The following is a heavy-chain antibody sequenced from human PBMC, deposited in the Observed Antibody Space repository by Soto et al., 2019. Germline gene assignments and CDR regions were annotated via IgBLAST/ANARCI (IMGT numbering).Heavy chain of an antibody. J-gene: IGHJ6*02. CDR2: ISGSGGST. D-gene: IGHD6-13*01. CDR3: ARDMYSSSSYFYSYSMYV. CDR1: GFTFSSYA. V-gene: IGHV3-23*01. Sequence: EVQLLESGGGLVQPGGSLRVSCAASGFTFSSYAMSWVRQAPGKGLEWVSAISGSGGSTYYADSVKGRFTISRDNSKSTLYLEMNSLRAEDTAVYYCARDMYSSSSYFYSYSMYVWGQGTTVTVS.